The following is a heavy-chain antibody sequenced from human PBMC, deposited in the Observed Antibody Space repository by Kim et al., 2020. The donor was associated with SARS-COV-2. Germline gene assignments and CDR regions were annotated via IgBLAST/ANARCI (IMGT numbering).Heavy chain of an antibody. CDR2: ISFSGTYI. D-gene: IGHD3-9*01. Sequence: GGSLRLSCAASRFTFPTYHMNWVRQAPGEGLEWVSSISFSGTYIYYADSVRGRFTISRDNAKDSLSLQMNSLRAEDTGVYYFARFDGNGLDVWGQGTTV. J-gene: IGHJ6*02. CDR3: ARFDGNGLDV. CDR1: RFTFPTYH. V-gene: IGHV3-21*01.